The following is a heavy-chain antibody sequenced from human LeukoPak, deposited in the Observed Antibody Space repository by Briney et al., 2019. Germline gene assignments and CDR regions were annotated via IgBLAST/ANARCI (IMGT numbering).Heavy chain of an antibody. CDR3: ARVRSDAFDI. J-gene: IGHJ3*02. CDR1: GFTFSRYS. V-gene: IGHV3-21*01. D-gene: IGHD3-10*01. CDR2: ISSSSSYI. Sequence: PGGSLRLSCAASGFTFSRYSMNWVRQAPGKGLEGVSSISSSSSYIYYADSVKGRFTISRDNAKNSLYLQMNSLRAEDTAVYYCARVRSDAFDIWGQGTMVTVSS.